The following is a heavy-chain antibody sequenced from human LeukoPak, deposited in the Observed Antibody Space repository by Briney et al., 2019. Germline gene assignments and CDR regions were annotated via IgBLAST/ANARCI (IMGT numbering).Heavy chain of an antibody. CDR2: ISSSGTTI. CDR1: GFTFSDYY. D-gene: IGHD3-10*01. J-gene: IGHJ4*02. Sequence: PGGSLRLSCAASGFTFSDYYMSWIRQPPGKGLEWVSYISSSGTTIYYADSVRGRFTISRDNATNSLYLQMNSLRAEDTAVYYCARDENRPDYGSGSYYYQYYFDCWGQGTLVTVSS. V-gene: IGHV3-11*04. CDR3: ARDENRPDYGSGSYYYQYYFDC.